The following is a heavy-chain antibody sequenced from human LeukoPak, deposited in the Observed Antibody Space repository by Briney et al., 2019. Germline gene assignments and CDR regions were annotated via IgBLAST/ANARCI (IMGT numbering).Heavy chain of an antibody. CDR3: ARNTSTTHYDY. V-gene: IGHV1-18*01. CDR2: INGYNGYT. CDR1: GYTFTTFG. D-gene: IGHD1-14*01. J-gene: IGHJ4*02. Sequence: ASVKVPCKTSGYTFTTFGITWVRQAPGQGLEWMGWINGYNGYTNYAQRFQGRVSMTTDTSTSTAYMELGSLSSDDTAVYYCARNTSTTHYDYWGQGTLVTVSS.